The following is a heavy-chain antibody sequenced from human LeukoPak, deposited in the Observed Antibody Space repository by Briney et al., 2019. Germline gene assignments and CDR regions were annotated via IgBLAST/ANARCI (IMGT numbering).Heavy chain of an antibody. CDR2: INPNSGGT. V-gene: IGHV1-2*02. J-gene: IGHJ3*02. CDR3: ARGPPEVMDAFDI. Sequence: GPVKVSCKASGYTFTGYYMHWVRQAPGQGLEWMGWINPNSGGTNYAQKFQGRVTMTRDTSISTAYMELSRLRSDDTAVYYCARGPPEVMDAFDIWGQGTMVTVSS. D-gene: IGHD3-16*01. CDR1: GYTFTGYY.